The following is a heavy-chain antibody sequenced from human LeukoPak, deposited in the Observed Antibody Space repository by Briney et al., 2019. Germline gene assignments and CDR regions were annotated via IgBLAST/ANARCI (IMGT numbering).Heavy chain of an antibody. Sequence: GESLKISCKGSGYSFTNFWITWVRQMPGRGLEWMVIINPSDSDTRYSPSFQGQVTISADKSISTAYLQWSSLKASDSAMYYCARAWNFDYWGQGTLVTVSS. D-gene: IGHD1-1*01. CDR2: INPSDSDT. CDR3: ARAWNFDY. V-gene: IGHV5-51*01. J-gene: IGHJ4*02. CDR1: GYSFTNFW.